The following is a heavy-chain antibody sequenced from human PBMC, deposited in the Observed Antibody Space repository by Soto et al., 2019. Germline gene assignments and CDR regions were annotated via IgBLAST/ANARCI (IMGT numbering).Heavy chain of an antibody. CDR2: IYYSGST. D-gene: IGHD6-13*01. J-gene: IGHJ4*02. V-gene: IGHV4-59*01. CDR3: AREGDSSSWIDY. Sequence: SETLSLTYTVSGGSISSYYWSWIRQPPGKGLEWIGYIYYSGSTNYNPSLKSRVTISVDTSKNQFSLKLSSVTAADTAVYYCAREGDSSSWIDYWGQGTLVTVSS. CDR1: GGSISSYY.